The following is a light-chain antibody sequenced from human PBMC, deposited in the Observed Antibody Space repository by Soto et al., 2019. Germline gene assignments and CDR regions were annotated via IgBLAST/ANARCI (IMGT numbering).Light chain of an antibody. CDR3: QQANTFALT. CDR1: QGINSW. CDR2: SAS. Sequence: DIQMTQSPSSVSASVGDRVTITCRASQGINSWLAWYQQKSGKAPKLLIYSASSLVSGVPSRFRGSGSGTDCTLTISSRQPEDFATYYRQQANTFALTFGGGTKVDIK. J-gene: IGKJ4*01. V-gene: IGKV1-12*01.